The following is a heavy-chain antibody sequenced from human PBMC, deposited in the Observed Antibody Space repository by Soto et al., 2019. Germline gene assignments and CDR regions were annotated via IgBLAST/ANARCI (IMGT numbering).Heavy chain of an antibody. Sequence: GASVKVSCKASGYTFTSYDINWVRQATGQGLEWMGWMNPNSGNTGYAQKFQGRVTMTRNTSISTADMELSSLRSEDTAVYYCARDRGIYNWNDGGHYYGMDVWGQGTTVTVSS. CDR3: ARDRGIYNWNDGGHYYGMDV. D-gene: IGHD1-1*01. V-gene: IGHV1-8*01. CDR1: GYTFTSYD. J-gene: IGHJ6*02. CDR2: MNPNSGNT.